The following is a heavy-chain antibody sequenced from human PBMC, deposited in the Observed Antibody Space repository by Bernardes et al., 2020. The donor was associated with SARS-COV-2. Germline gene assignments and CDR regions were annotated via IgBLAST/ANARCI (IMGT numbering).Heavy chain of an antibody. V-gene: IGHV4-34*01. CDR3: ARGEGGASYYYGMDV. D-gene: IGHD3-16*01. Sequence: SETLSLTCAVYGGSFRGSYWSWIRQPPGTGLEWIGELNHSGRTHYNPSLKSRVTISVDTSKNQFSLKLSSVTAADTAVYYCARGEGGASYYYGMDVWGQGTTVTVSS. CDR2: LNHSGRT. CDR1: GGSFRGSY. J-gene: IGHJ6*02.